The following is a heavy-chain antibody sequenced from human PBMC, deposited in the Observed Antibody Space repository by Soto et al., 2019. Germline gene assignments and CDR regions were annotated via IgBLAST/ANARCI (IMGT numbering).Heavy chain of an antibody. CDR2: IYYSGST. CDR3: ARVWGDYPGGYFDL. J-gene: IGHJ2*01. Sequence: QVQLQESGPGLVKPSETLSLTCTVSGGSVSSGSYYWSWIRQPPGKGLEWIGYIYYSGSTNYNPSLKSRVTISVDTSKNQFSLKLSSVTAADTAVYYCARVWGDYPGGYFDLWGRGTLVTVSS. D-gene: IGHD4-17*01. CDR1: GGSVSSGSYY. V-gene: IGHV4-61*01.